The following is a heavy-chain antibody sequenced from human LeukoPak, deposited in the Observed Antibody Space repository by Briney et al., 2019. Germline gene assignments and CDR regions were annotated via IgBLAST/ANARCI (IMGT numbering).Heavy chain of an antibody. CDR2: IWFDGSNK. CDR1: GFTLSNYD. V-gene: IGHV3-33*01. D-gene: IGHD6-19*01. CDR3: ASSAGALIDC. J-gene: IGHJ4*02. Sequence: GGSLRLSCAATGFTLSNYDMHWVRQAPGKGLEWVAVIWFDGSNKFYADSVKGRFTISRDNSKNTLYLQMNSLRAEDTAVYYCASSAGALIDCWGQGTLVIVSS.